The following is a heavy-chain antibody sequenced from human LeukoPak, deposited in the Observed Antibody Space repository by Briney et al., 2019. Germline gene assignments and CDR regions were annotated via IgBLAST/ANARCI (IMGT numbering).Heavy chain of an antibody. CDR2: IRYDGSNK. D-gene: IGHD2-2*02. Sequence: GGSLRLSCAASGFTFSSYGMHWVRQAPGKGLEWVAFIRYDGSNKYYADSVKGRFTISRDNSKNTLYLQMNSLRAEDTAVYYCAKDALGYCSSTSCYTYFDYWGQGTLVTVSS. J-gene: IGHJ4*02. V-gene: IGHV3-30*02. CDR1: GFTFSSYG. CDR3: AKDALGYCSSTSCYTYFDY.